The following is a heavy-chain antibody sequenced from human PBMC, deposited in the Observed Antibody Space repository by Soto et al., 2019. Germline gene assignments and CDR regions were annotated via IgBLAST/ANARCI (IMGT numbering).Heavy chain of an antibody. Sequence: SETLSLTCAVYGGSFSGYYWSWIRQPPGKGLEWIGEINHSGSTNYNPSLKSRVTISVDTSKNQFSLKLSSVTAADTAVYYCARGPLSEYPGIAAAGRVYYYYGMDVWGQGTTVTVSS. CDR3: ARGPLSEYPGIAAAGRVYYYYGMDV. V-gene: IGHV4-34*01. J-gene: IGHJ6*02. D-gene: IGHD6-13*01. CDR2: INHSGST. CDR1: GGSFSGYY.